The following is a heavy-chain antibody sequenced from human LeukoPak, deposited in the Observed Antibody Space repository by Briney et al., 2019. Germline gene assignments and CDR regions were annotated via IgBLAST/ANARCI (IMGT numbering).Heavy chain of an antibody. D-gene: IGHD6-19*01. J-gene: IGHJ5*02. CDR2: ISSSGSTI. CDR3: ARDGGDSSGWTQGWFDP. CDR1: GFTFSSYE. V-gene: IGHV3-48*03. Sequence: GGSLRLSCAASGFTFSSYERNWVRQAPGKGLEWVSYISSSGSTIYYADSVKGRFTISRDNAKNSLYLQMNSLRAEDTAVYYCARDGGDSSGWTQGWFDPWGQGTLVTVSS.